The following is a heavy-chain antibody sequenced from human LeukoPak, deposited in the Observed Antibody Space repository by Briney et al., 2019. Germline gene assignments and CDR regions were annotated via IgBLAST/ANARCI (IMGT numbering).Heavy chain of an antibody. D-gene: IGHD3-22*01. CDR1: GGSISSSNW. CDR3: ARGSLYYYDSSGYPPPRPLIDY. V-gene: IGHV4-4*02. Sequence: SETLSLTCAVSGGSISSSNWWSWVRQPPGKGLEWIGEIYHSGSTNYNPSLKSRVTISVDKSKNQFSLKLSSVTAADTAVYYCARGSLYYYDSSGYPPPRPLIDYWGQGTLVTVSS. J-gene: IGHJ4*02. CDR2: IYHSGST.